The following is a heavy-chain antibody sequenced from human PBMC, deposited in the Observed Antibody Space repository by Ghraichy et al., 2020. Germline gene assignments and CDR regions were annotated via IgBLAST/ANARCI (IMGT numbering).Heavy chain of an antibody. Sequence: ASVKVSCKASGYTFTSYYMHWVRQAPGQGLEWMGIINPSGGSTSYAQKFQGRVTMTRDTSTSTVYMELSSLRSEDTAVYYCAKEGGITMVRGFMDVWGQGTTVTVSS. CDR2: INPSGGST. V-gene: IGHV1-46*01. J-gene: IGHJ6*02. D-gene: IGHD3-10*01. CDR1: GYTFTSYY. CDR3: AKEGGITMVRGFMDV.